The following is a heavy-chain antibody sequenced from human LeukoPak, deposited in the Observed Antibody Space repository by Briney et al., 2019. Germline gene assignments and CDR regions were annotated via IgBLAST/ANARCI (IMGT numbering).Heavy chain of an antibody. V-gene: IGHV4-39*01. CDR3: ARNPLTTIFGVVIVDAFDI. D-gene: IGHD3-3*01. CDR1: GGSISSSSYF. J-gene: IGHJ3*02. CDR2: LYYSGST. Sequence: SETLSLTCTVSGGSISSSSYFWGWIRQPPGKGLEWFGRLYYSGSTYYNPSLKSRVTISVDTSKNQFSLKLSSVTAADTAVYYCARNPLTTIFGVVIVDAFDIWGQGTMVTVSS.